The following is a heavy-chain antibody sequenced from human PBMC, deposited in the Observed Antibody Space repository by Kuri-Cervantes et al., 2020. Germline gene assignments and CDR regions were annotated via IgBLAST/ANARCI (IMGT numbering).Heavy chain of an antibody. CDR3: ARARRYGVGSYDYLYMDV. CDR1: GFTFSSYW. CDR2: INSDGSST. J-gene: IGHJ6*03. Sequence: GGSLRLSCAASGFTFSSYWMHWVRQAPGKGLVWVSRINSDGSSTSYADSVKGRFTISRDNAKNTLYLQMNSLRAEDTAVYYCARARRYGVGSYDYLYMDVWGKRTTVTVSS. V-gene: IGHV3-74*01. D-gene: IGHD3-10*01.